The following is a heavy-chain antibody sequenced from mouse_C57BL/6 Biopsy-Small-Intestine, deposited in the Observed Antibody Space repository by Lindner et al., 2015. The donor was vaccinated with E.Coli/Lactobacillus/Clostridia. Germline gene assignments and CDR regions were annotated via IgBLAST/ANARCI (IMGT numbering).Heavy chain of an antibody. J-gene: IGHJ2*01. V-gene: IGHV1-63*01. Sequence: VQLQESGAELVRPGTSVKMSCKASGYTFTNYWIGWAKQRPGHGLERIGDIYPGGGYTNYNEKFKGKATLTADKSSSTAYMQFSSLTSEDSAIYYCARSHYDYFDYWGQGTTLTVSS. D-gene: IGHD2-4*01. CDR1: GYTFTNYW. CDR2: IYPGGGYT. CDR3: ARSHYDYFDY.